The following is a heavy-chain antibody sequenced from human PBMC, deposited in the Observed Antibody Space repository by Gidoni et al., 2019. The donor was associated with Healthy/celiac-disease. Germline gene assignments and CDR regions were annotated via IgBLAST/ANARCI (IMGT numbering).Heavy chain of an antibody. V-gene: IGHV5-51*01. CDR2: IYPGDSDT. CDR3: ARPKPGIAAADAFDI. D-gene: IGHD6-13*01. J-gene: IGHJ3*02. CDR1: GYSFTSYW. Sequence: LVQSGAEVKQPGESLKISCKGSGYSFTSYWIGWVRQMPGKVLEWMGIIYPGDSDTRYSPSCQGQVTISADKSISTAYLQWSSLKASDTAMYYCARPKPGIAAADAFDIWGQGTMVTVSS.